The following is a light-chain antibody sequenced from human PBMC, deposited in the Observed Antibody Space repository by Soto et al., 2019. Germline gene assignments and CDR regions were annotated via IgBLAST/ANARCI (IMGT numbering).Light chain of an antibody. J-gene: IGKJ2*01. CDR2: GAS. V-gene: IGKV3-20*01. Sequence: EIVLTQSPGTLSLSPGERATLSCRASQSVSSSYLAWYQQKPGQATRLLIYGASSRATGIPDRFSGSGSETEFTLTISRLEPEDFAVYYCQQYGSSPPYTFGQGTKLEIK. CDR1: QSVSSSY. CDR3: QQYGSSPPYT.